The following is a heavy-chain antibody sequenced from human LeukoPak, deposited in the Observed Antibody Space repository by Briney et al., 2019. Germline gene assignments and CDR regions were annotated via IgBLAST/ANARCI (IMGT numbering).Heavy chain of an antibody. V-gene: IGHV3-30*04. CDR1: GFTFSNYA. CDR2: VSYDGSNK. Sequence: GRSLRLSCAASGFTFSNYAMRWVRQAPDKGLEWVAVVSYDGSNKYYADSVKGRFTVSRDNSKNTLYLQMNSLRAEDTAVYYCAIGDSLGELSSSFEYWDQGTLVTVSS. J-gene: IGHJ4*02. CDR3: AIGDSLGELSSSFEY. D-gene: IGHD3-16*02.